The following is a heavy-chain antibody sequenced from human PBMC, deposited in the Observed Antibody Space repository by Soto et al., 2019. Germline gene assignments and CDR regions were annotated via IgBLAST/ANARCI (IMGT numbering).Heavy chain of an antibody. Sequence: EVQLVESGGGLILPGGSLRLSCAASGFTVSNNYMNWVRQAPGKGLEWVSVIYSGDGTYYADSVKGRVTISSDNSKNTVYLQMNSLSAEDTAVYYCARVPVYSDSFLGAFDIWGQGTMVTVSS. CDR1: GFTVSNNY. D-gene: IGHD5-18*01. CDR3: ARVPVYSDSFLGAFDI. V-gene: IGHV3-53*01. J-gene: IGHJ3*02. CDR2: IYSGDGT.